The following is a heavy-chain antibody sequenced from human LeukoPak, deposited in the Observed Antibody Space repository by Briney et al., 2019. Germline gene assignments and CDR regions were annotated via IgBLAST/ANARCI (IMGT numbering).Heavy chain of an antibody. CDR1: GGSFSGYY. CDR2: INHSGST. V-gene: IGHV4-34*01. CDR3: AREENIAVAGIDI. J-gene: IGHJ3*02. Sequence: SETPSLTCAVYGGSFSGYYWSWIRQPPRKGLELIGEINHSGSTNYNPSLKSRVTISVDTSKNQFSLKLSSVTAADTAVYYCAREENIAVAGIDIWGQGTMVTVSS. D-gene: IGHD6-19*01.